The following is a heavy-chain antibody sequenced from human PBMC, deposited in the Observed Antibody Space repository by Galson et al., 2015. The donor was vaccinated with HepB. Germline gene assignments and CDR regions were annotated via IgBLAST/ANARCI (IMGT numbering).Heavy chain of an antibody. Sequence: SVKVSCKASGYTFTSYAMHWVRQAPGQRLEWMGWINAGNGNTKYSQKFQGRVTITRDTSTSTAYMELRSLRSDATAVYYCARDPVEWELLDAFDIWGQGTMVTVSS. D-gene: IGHD1-26*01. V-gene: IGHV1-3*01. CDR1: GYTFTSYA. J-gene: IGHJ3*02. CDR3: ARDPVEWELLDAFDI. CDR2: INAGNGNT.